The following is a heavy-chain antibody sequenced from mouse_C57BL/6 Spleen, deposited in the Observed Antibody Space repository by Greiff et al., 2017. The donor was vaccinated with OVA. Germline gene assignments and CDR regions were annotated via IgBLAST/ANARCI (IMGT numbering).Heavy chain of an antibody. Sequence: QVQLKQSGAELVRPGTSVKVSCKASGYAFTNYLIEWVKQRPGQGLEWIGVINPGSGGTNYNEKFKGKATLTADKSSSTAYMQLSSLTSEDSAVYFCAREDGYYWYFDVWGTGTTVTVSS. CDR2: INPGSGGT. D-gene: IGHD2-3*01. CDR1: GYAFTNYL. V-gene: IGHV1-54*01. CDR3: AREDGYYWYFDV. J-gene: IGHJ1*03.